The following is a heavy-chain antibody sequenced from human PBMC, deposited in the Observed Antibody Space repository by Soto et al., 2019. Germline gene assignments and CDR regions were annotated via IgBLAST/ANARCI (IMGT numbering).Heavy chain of an antibody. D-gene: IGHD4-4*01. J-gene: IGHJ4*02. Sequence: KAGGSLRLSCAASGFTFSTYSMNWVRQAPGKGLEWVSSISGSGNYTHYADFLRGRFTISRDNAKTSLYLQMNSLRAEDTAVYYCAREGINNYNEYYFDSWGQGTVVT. CDR2: ISGSGNYT. CDR3: AREGINNYNEYYFDS. V-gene: IGHV3-21*01. CDR1: GFTFSTYS.